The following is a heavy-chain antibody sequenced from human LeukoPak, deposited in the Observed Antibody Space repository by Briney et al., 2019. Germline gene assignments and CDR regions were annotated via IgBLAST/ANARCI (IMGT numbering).Heavy chain of an antibody. J-gene: IGHJ5*02. Sequence: ASVKVSCKASGYTFTSYDINWVRQATGHGLEWMGWMNPNSGNTGYAQKFQGRVTMTRNTSISTAYMELSSLRSEDTAVYYCARAVYYYDSSGYYSNTFDPWGQGTLVTVSS. CDR3: ARAVYYYDSSGYYSNTFDP. CDR2: MNPNSGNT. CDR1: GYTFTSYD. V-gene: IGHV1-8*01. D-gene: IGHD3-22*01.